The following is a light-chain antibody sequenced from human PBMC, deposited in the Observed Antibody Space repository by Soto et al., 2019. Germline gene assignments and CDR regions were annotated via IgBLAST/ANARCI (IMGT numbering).Light chain of an antibody. CDR3: RSDAGSGIYV. V-gene: IGLV2-8*01. Sequence: QSLLTQTPSASGSPGQSFTISCTGTISDVGGYNFVSWYQQHPGKSPKLMIYEVSKRPSGVPDRFSGSKSGNTASLTVSGLQAEDDADYYCRSDAGSGIYVFGTGTKVTVL. CDR1: ISDVGGYNF. CDR2: EVS. J-gene: IGLJ1*01.